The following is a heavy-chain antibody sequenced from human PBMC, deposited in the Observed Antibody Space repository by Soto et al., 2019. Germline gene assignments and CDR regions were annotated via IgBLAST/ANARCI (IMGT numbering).Heavy chain of an antibody. D-gene: IGHD6-13*01. CDR2: ISGSGGST. J-gene: IGHJ6*02. Sequence: GGSLRLSSAASGFTFSSYAMSWVRQAPGKGLEWVSAISGSGGSTYYADSVKGRFTISRDNSKNTLNLQMNSLRAEDTAVYYCAKDSAGGPPYYYYGMDVWGQGTTVTV. V-gene: IGHV3-23*01. CDR1: GFTFSSYA. CDR3: AKDSAGGPPYYYYGMDV.